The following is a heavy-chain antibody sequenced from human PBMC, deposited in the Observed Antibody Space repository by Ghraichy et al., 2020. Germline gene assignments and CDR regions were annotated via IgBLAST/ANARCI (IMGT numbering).Heavy chain of an antibody. D-gene: IGHD2-2*02. V-gene: IGHV3-23*01. CDR2: ISGSGGST. Sequence: GGSLRLSCAASGFTFSSYAMSWVRQAPGKGLEWVSAISGSGGSTYYADSVKGRFTISRDNSKNTLYLQMNSLRAEDTAVYYCAKEAQRGPAAIPYYFDYWGQGTLVTVSS. CDR3: AKEAQRGPAAIPYYFDY. J-gene: IGHJ4*02. CDR1: GFTFSSYA.